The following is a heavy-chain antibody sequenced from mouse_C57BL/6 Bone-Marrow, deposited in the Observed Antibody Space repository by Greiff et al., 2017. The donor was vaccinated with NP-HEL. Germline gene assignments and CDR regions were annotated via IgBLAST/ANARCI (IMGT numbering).Heavy chain of an antibody. CDR2: ISDGGSYT. CDR3: ARDGVATDY. V-gene: IGHV5-4*01. J-gene: IGHJ2*01. Sequence: EVQLQQSGGGLVKPGGSLKLSCAASGFTFSSYAMSWVRQTPEKRLEWVATISDGGSYTYYPDNVKGRFTISRDNAKNNLYLQMSHLKSEDTAMYYCARDGVATDYWGQGTTLTVSS. D-gene: IGHD1-1*01. CDR1: GFTFSSYA.